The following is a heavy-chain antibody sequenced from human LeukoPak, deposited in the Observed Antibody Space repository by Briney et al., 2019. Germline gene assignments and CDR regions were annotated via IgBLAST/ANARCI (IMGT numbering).Heavy chain of an antibody. CDR1: GFSFSSYS. V-gene: IGHV3-21*01. J-gene: IGHJ4*02. CDR2: ISSSSSYI. D-gene: IGHD6-13*01. CDR3: ARAAFSSSWYSWYFDY. Sequence: GGSLRLSCAASGFSFSSYSMNWVRQAPGKGLEWVSSISSSSSYIYYADSVKGRFTISRDNGKNSLYLQMNSLRAEDTAVYYCARAAFSSSWYSWYFDYWGQGTLVTVSS.